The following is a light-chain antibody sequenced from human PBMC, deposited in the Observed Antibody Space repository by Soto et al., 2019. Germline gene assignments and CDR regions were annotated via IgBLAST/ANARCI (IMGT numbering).Light chain of an antibody. CDR3: SSYAGSNNFVV. Sequence: QSALTQPPSASGSAGQSVTSSCTGTSSDGGGYSYVSWYQQHPGKAPKLMIDEVSKRPSGVPDRFSGSKSGNTASLTVSGLQAEDEADYYCSSYAGSNNFVVFGGGTKLTVL. CDR1: SSDGGGYSY. CDR2: EVS. J-gene: IGLJ2*01. V-gene: IGLV2-8*01.